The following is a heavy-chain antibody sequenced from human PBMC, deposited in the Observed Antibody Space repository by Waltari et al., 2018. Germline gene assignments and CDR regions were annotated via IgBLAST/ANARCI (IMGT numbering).Heavy chain of an antibody. J-gene: IGHJ3*02. CDR3: VRGALTDAFDI. CDR1: GGSFSGYY. CDR2: INHSGST. Sequence: QVQLQQWGAGLLKPSETLSLTCAVYGGSFSGYYWSWIRQPPGKGLEWIGEINHSGSTNYNPSLTSRVTISVDTSKNQFSLKLSSVTAADTAVYYCVRGALTDAFDIWGQGTMVIVSS. V-gene: IGHV4-34*01.